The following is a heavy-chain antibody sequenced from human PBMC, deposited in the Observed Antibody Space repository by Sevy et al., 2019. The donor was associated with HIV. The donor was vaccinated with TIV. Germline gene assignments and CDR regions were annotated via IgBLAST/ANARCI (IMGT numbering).Heavy chain of an antibody. D-gene: IGHD2-15*01. CDR3: TTAAYIVVVVAATGSHAFDI. J-gene: IGHJ3*02. V-gene: IGHV3-15*01. CDR1: GFTFSNAW. CDR2: IKSKPDGGTT. Sequence: GESLKISCAASGFTFSNAWMSWVRQAPGKGLEWVGRIKSKPDGGTTDYAAPVEGRFTISRDDSKNTLYLQMNSLKTEDTAVYYCTTAAYIVVVVAATGSHAFDIWGQGTMVTVSS.